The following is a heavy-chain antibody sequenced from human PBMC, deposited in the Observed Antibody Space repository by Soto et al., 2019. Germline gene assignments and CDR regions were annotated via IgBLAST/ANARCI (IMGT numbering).Heavy chain of an antibody. D-gene: IGHD5-18*01. CDR1: GGTFSTYV. CDR3: AFVDTAMITPY. V-gene: IGHV1-69*06. Sequence: QVQLVQSGAEVMKPGSSVKVSCKASGGTFSTYVINWVRQAPGQGLEWMGGIIPLFGTANYAQKFKGRVTITADKSTSTVYMDLSSLRSEDTGVYYCAFVDTAMITPYLGPGTLVTVSS. J-gene: IGHJ4*02. CDR2: IIPLFGTA.